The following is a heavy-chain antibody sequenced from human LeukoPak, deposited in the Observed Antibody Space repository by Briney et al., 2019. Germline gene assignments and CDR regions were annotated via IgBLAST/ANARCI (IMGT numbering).Heavy chain of an antibody. CDR3: ARSWSSGYWFPATASFDY. CDR1: GFTFSSYA. Sequence: GGSLRLSCAASGFTFSSYAMSWVRQAPGKGLEWVANIKQDGSEKYYVDSVKGRFTISRDNAKNSLYLQMNSLRAEDTAVYYCARSWSSGYWFPATASFDYWGQGTLVTVSS. V-gene: IGHV3-7*01. J-gene: IGHJ4*02. D-gene: IGHD3-22*01. CDR2: IKQDGSEK.